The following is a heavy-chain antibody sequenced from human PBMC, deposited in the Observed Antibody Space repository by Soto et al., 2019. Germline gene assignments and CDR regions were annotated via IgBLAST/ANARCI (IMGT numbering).Heavy chain of an antibody. D-gene: IGHD6-19*01. V-gene: IGHV3-23*01. CDR1: GFTFSSYA. CDR2: ISGSGGST. J-gene: IGHJ5*02. Sequence: GGSLRLSCAASGFTFSSYAMSWVRQAPGKGLEWVSAISGSGGSTYYADSVKGRFTISRDNSKNTLYLQMNSLRAEDTAVYYCAKVDGYSSGWYGSRFDPWGQGTLVTVSS. CDR3: AKVDGYSSGWYGSRFDP.